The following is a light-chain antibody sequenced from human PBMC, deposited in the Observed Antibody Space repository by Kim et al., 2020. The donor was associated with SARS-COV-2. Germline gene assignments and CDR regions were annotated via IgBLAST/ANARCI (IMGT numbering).Light chain of an antibody. Sequence: ELTQPPSASGTPGQRVAISCSGSSSNIGSNYVYWYQQLPGTAPKLLIYRNNQRPSGVPDRFSGSKSGTSASLATSGLRSEDEADYYCAAWDDSLSGLVFGGGTQLTVL. CDR3: AAWDDSLSGLV. CDR2: RNN. V-gene: IGLV1-47*01. J-gene: IGLJ2*01. CDR1: SSNIGSNY.